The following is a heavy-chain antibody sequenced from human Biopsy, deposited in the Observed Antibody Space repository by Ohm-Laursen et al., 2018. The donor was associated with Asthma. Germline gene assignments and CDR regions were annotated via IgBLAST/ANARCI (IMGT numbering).Heavy chain of an antibody. CDR1: GYTFIHFA. J-gene: IGHJ3*01. D-gene: IGHD3-9*01. V-gene: IGHV1-3*01. CDR2: INAGDGNT. CDR3: ARTYYDFLTGQVNDAFAL. Sequence: SSVKVSCKASGYTFIHFAIHWVRQAPGQRLEWMGWINAGDGNTKYSQKLQGRVTITRDTSASTAYMDLRSLRSEDTAMYYCARTYYDFLTGQVNDAFALWGQGTMVTVSS.